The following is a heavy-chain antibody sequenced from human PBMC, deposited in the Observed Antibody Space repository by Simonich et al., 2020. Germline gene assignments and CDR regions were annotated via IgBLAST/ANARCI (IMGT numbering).Heavy chain of an antibody. CDR1: GYTFTSYG. D-gene: IGHD2-15*01. Sequence: QVQLVQSGAEVKKPGASVKVSCKASGYTFTSYGISWVRQAPGQGLEWMGGIGAYNGKTNDAQKIQGRVTMTTDTSTSTAYMELRSLRSDDTAVYYCARASRGTWWYYYFDYWGQGTLVTVSS. V-gene: IGHV1-18*01. CDR2: IGAYNGKT. CDR3: ARASRGTWWYYYFDY. J-gene: IGHJ4*02.